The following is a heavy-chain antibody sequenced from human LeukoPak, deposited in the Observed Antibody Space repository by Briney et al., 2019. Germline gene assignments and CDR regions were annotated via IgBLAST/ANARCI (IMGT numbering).Heavy chain of an antibody. CDR3: ARGSLTARFYNWFDP. J-gene: IGHJ5*02. CDR1: GFAFRTYG. D-gene: IGHD2-21*02. Sequence: GGFLRLSCSTSGFAFRTYGMHWVRKAPGKGLEWVAVIWYDGSNKYYADSVKGRFTISRDNSKNTLYLQMNSLRAEDTAVYYCARGSLTARFYNWFDPWGQGTLVTVSS. CDR2: IWYDGSNK. V-gene: IGHV3-33*08.